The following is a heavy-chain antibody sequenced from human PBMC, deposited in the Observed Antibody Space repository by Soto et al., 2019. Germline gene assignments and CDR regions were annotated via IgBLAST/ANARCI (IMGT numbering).Heavy chain of an antibody. CDR2: VYDNGRP. CDR1: GGSISVYY. J-gene: IGHJ3*01. V-gene: IGHV4-59*01. CDR3: ARGVGSSPPRY. Sequence: SETLSLTWTISGGSISVYYWSWIRQSPRQGLEWIGYVYDNGRPYYSPSLKSRVTISADTSKNQISLKLTSATAADTAVYYCARGVGSSPPRYWGQGTMVTVSS. D-gene: IGHD3-9*01.